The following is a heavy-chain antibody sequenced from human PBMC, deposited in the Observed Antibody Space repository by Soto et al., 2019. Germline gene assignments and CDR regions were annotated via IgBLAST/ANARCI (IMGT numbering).Heavy chain of an antibody. J-gene: IGHJ6*02. CDR1: GFTFSSYG. V-gene: IGHV3-33*01. CDR2: IWYDGSNK. D-gene: IGHD6-13*01. Sequence: PGGSLRLSCAASGFTFSSYGMHWVRQAPGKGLEWVAVIWYDGSNKYYADSVKGRFTISRDNSKNTLYLQMNSLRAEDTAVYYCARDRRIAAAGPTPSSYYYYYGMDVWGQGTTVTVSS. CDR3: ARDRRIAAAGPTPSSYYYYYGMDV.